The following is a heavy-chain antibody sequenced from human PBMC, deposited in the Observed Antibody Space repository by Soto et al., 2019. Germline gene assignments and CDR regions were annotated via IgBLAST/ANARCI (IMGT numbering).Heavy chain of an antibody. D-gene: IGHD6-13*01. CDR3: ATTRRQQLVSYYYYGMDV. CDR2: IIPIFGTA. CDR1: GGTFSSYA. Sequence: SSVKVSCKASGGTFSSYAISWVRQAPGQGLEWMGGIIPIFGTANYAQKFQGRVTITADESTSTAYMELSSLRSEDTAAYYCATTRRQQLVSYYYYGMDVWGQGTTVTVSS. J-gene: IGHJ6*02. V-gene: IGHV1-69*13.